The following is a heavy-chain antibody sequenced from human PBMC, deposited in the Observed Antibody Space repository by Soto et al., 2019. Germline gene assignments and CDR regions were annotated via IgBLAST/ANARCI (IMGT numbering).Heavy chain of an antibody. Sequence: GGSLRLSCAASGFTFSSYGMHWVRQAPGKGLEWVAVIYSGGSTYYADSVKGRFTISRDNSKNTLYLQMNSLRAEDTAVYYCARDLPYYDFWSGYYPYGMDVWGQGTTVTVSS. D-gene: IGHD3-3*01. V-gene: IGHV3-NL1*01. J-gene: IGHJ6*02. CDR2: IYSGGST. CDR3: ARDLPYYDFWSGYYPYGMDV. CDR1: GFTFSSYG.